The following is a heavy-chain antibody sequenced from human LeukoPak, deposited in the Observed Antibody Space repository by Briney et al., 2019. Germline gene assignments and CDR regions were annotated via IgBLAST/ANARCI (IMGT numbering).Heavy chain of an antibody. CDR3: ARPQGYCSGGSCYYWFDP. CDR1: GGSISSSSYY. V-gene: IGHV4-39*01. Sequence: PSETLSLTCTVSGGSISSSSYYWGWIRQPPGKGLEWIGSIYYSGSTYYNPSLKSRVTISVDTSKNQFSLKLSFVTAGDTAVYYCARPQGYCSGGSCYYWFDPWGQGTLVTVSS. J-gene: IGHJ5*02. CDR2: IYYSGST. D-gene: IGHD2-15*01.